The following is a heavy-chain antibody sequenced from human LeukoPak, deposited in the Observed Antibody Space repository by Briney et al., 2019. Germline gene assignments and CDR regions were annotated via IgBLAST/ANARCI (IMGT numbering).Heavy chain of an antibody. CDR1: GYTFTGYY. D-gene: IGHD2-15*01. V-gene: IGHV1-2*02. CDR2: INPNSGGT. CDR3: ARVVVVAAVRDNWFDP. Sequence: ASVKVSCKASGYTFTGYYMHWVRQAPGQGLEWMGWINPNSGGTNYAQKFQGRVTMTRDTSISTAYMELSRLRSDDTAEYYCARVVVVAAVRDNWFDPWGQGTLVTVSS. J-gene: IGHJ5*02.